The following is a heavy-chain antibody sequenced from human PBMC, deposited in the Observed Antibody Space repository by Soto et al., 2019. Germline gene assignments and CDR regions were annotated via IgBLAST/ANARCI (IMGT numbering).Heavy chain of an antibody. CDR3: ARQGYSYGLVATAYYFDY. Sequence: AGGSLQISCKGSGYSLTSYWIGWVRQMPGKGLEWIGIIYPGDSDTRYSPSFQGQVTISAGKSISTAYLQWSSLKASDTAMYYCARQGYSYGLVATAYYFDYRGQGTLVTVSS. J-gene: IGHJ4*02. D-gene: IGHD5-18*01. CDR1: GYSLTSYW. V-gene: IGHV5-51*01. CDR2: IYPGDSDT.